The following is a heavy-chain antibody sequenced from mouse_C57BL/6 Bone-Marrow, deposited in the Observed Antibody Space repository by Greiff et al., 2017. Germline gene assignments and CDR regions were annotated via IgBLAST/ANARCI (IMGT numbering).Heavy chain of an antibody. V-gene: IGHV1-55*01. J-gene: IGHJ3*01. CDR2: IYPGSGST. CDR3: ARQGWLRREFAY. CDR1: GYTFTSYW. D-gene: IGHD2-2*01. Sequence: QVQLQPGAELVKPGASVKMSCKASGYTFTSYWITWVKQRPGQGLEWIGDIYPGSGSTNYNEKFKSKATLTVDTSSSTAYMQLSSLTSEDSAVYYCARQGWLRREFAYWGQGTLVTVSA.